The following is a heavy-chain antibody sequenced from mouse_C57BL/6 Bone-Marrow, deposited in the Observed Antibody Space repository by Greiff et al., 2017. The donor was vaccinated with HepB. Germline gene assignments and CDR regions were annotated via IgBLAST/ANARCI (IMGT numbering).Heavy chain of an antibody. V-gene: IGHV1-19*01. Sequence: EVQLQQSGPVLVKPGASVKMSCKASGYTFTDYYMNWVKQSHGKSLEWIGVINPYNGGTSYNQKFKGKATLTVDKSSSTAYMELTSLTSEDSAVYYCAGGYYGIAYWGQGTLVTVSA. D-gene: IGHD2-3*01. CDR1: GYTFTDYY. CDR3: AGGYYGIAY. J-gene: IGHJ3*01. CDR2: INPYNGGT.